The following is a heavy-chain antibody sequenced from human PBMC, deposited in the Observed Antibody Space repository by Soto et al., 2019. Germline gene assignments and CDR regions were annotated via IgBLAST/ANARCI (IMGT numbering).Heavy chain of an antibody. CDR3: ARGGSSDWEVALDI. CDR2: IKHGGSS. V-gene: IGHV4-34*01. J-gene: IGHJ3*02. Sequence: QVQQQPWGAGLLKPSETLSLTCTVSAGSFSHYYWNWIRQSPGQGLEWIGKIKHGGSSSYNPSIRSRVSVSVDMSKNPFSLALSSVTAADTAVYYCARGGSSDWEVALDIWGQGTMVPVSS. D-gene: IGHD6-19*01. CDR1: AGSFSHYY.